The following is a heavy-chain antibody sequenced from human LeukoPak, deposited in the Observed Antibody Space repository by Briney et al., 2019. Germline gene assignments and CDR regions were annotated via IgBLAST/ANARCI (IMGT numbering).Heavy chain of an antibody. CDR1: GYTFTTYY. J-gene: IGHJ6*03. V-gene: IGHV1-46*01. Sequence: GASVKVSCKASGYTFTTYYIHWVRQAPGQGLEWMGMINPSDGATTYAQKFQGRGTMTRDMSTTTVYMDVRTLRSEDTAVYFCARAGYYYGSGSYSYYYYYYYMDVWGKGTTVTVSS. CDR2: INPSDGAT. CDR3: ARAGYYYGSGSYSYYYYYYYMDV. D-gene: IGHD3-10*01.